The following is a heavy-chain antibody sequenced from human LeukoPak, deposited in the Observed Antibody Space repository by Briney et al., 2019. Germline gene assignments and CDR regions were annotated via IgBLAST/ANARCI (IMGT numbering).Heavy chain of an antibody. D-gene: IGHD2-2*01. Sequence: SVKVSCKASGGTFSSYATSWVRQAPGQGLEWMGGIIPIFGTANYAQKFQGRVTITTDESTSTAYMELSSLRSEDTAVYYCARGAGYCSSTSCPMYYYMDVWGKGTTVTVSS. J-gene: IGHJ6*03. CDR3: ARGAGYCSSTSCPMYYYMDV. CDR2: IIPIFGTA. V-gene: IGHV1-69*05. CDR1: GGTFSSYA.